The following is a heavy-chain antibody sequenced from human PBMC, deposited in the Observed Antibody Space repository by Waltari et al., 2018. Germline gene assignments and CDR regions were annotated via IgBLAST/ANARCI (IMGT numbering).Heavy chain of an antibody. Sequence: QVQLVQSGAEVKKPGSSVKVSCKASGGTFSSYTIRWVRPAPGQGLEWMGRIIPILGIANYAQKFQGRVTITADKSTSTAYMELSSLRSEDTAVYYCARDVRKYYYDSSGYYAFDIWGQGTMVTVSS. CDR2: IIPILGIA. D-gene: IGHD3-22*01. V-gene: IGHV1-69*08. J-gene: IGHJ3*02. CDR3: ARDVRKYYYDSSGYYAFDI. CDR1: GGTFSSYT.